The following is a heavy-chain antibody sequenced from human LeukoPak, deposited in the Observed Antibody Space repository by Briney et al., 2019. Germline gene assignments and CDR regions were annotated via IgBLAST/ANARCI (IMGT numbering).Heavy chain of an antibody. CDR3: ARGTYSSGWYTHWFDP. D-gene: IGHD6-19*01. CDR1: GGSISSYY. Sequence: SETLSLTCTVSGGSISSYYWGWIRQPPGKGLEWIGSIYYSGSTYYNPSLKSRVTISVDTSKNQFSLKLSSVTAADTAVYYCARGTYSSGWYTHWFDPWGQGTLVTVSS. J-gene: IGHJ5*02. V-gene: IGHV4-39*07. CDR2: IYYSGST.